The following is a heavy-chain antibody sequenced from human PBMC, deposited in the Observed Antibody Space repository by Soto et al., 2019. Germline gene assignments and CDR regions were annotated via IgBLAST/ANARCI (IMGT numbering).Heavy chain of an antibody. D-gene: IGHD3-22*01. Sequence: SETLSLTCTVSGGSISSGDYYWSWIRQPPGKGLEWIGYIYDSGSTYYNPSLKSRVTISVDTSKNQFSLKLSAVTAADTAVYYCARGDYYEIFDYWGQGTLVTAPQ. CDR2: IYDSGST. CDR3: ARGDYYEIFDY. CDR1: GGSISSGDYY. J-gene: IGHJ4*02. V-gene: IGHV4-30-4*01.